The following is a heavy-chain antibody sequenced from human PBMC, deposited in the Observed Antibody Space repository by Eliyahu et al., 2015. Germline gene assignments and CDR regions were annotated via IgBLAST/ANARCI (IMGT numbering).Heavy chain of an antibody. V-gene: IGHV4-39*01. Sequence: QLQLQESGPGLVKPSETLSLTCTVSGGSISSSSYYWGWIRQPPGKGLEWIGSIYYSGSTYYNPSLKSRVTISVDTSKNQFSLKLSSVTAADTAVYYCARLRSGWSGEHWGQGTLVTVSS. D-gene: IGHD3-3*01. CDR3: ARLRSGWSGEH. J-gene: IGHJ4*02. CDR1: GGSISSSSYY. CDR2: IYYSGST.